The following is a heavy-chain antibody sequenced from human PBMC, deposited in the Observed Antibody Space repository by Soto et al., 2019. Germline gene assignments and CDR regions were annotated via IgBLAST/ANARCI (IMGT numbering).Heavy chain of an antibody. CDR1: GYTFIGYY. D-gene: IGHD5-12*01. CDR3: ARSGGGYDLGDY. V-gene: IGHV1-2*04. J-gene: IGHJ4*02. Sequence: QVQLVQSGAEVKKPGASVKVSCKASGYTFIGYYIHWVRQAPGQGLEWMGWINPNSGGATYSQKFQAWVTMTSDTSISTAYMELSRLKSDDTAVYYCARSGGGYDLGDYWGQGTLVTVSS. CDR2: INPNSGGA.